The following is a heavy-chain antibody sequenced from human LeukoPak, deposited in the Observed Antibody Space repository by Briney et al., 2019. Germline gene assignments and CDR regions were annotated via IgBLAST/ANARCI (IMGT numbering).Heavy chain of an antibody. CDR2: IYNSRST. Sequence: SETQTLTCTVSGDSISSNYWSWIRKPPGKGLEWIGYIYNSRSTKYTPSLKSRVTISVDTSKTLFSLKLTSVPAADTPVYNCAPCRDEFGDYGFTSWGQGTLVTVSS. V-gene: IGHV4-59*01. D-gene: IGHD4-17*01. J-gene: IGHJ5*02. CDR1: GDSISSNY. CDR3: APCRDEFGDYGFTS.